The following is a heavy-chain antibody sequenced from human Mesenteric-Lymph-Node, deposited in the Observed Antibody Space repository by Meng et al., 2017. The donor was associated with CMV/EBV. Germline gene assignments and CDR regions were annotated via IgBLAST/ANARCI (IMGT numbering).Heavy chain of an antibody. CDR2: IGTPGDT. Sequence: GESLKIPCLGSGFIFRMSEFHWVRQHIGQGLGWVSAIGTPGDTYYSGSMKGRFTINRDNAKNSFYLQIDSLIDRDTAVYDCARESHSDACNNWYFDIWGRGTLVTVSS. V-gene: IGHV3-13*01. CDR3: ARESHSDACNNWYFDI. J-gene: IGHJ2*01. D-gene: IGHD2/OR15-2a*01. CDR1: GFIFRMSE.